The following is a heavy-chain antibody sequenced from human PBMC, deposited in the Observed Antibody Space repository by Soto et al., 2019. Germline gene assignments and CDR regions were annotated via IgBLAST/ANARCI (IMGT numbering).Heavy chain of an antibody. Sequence: QVQLQESGPGLVKPSGTLSLTCAVSGGSISSTNWWTWFRQSPGRGLEWIGEIYDSGTTNYSTSLKSRVNIAVDMSTNHLSLTLISVTAADTAVYSCAFTATADFDYWGKGILVTVSS. CDR2: IYDSGTT. CDR3: AFTATADFDY. V-gene: IGHV4-4*02. J-gene: IGHJ4*02. CDR1: GGSISSTNW. D-gene: IGHD5-18*01.